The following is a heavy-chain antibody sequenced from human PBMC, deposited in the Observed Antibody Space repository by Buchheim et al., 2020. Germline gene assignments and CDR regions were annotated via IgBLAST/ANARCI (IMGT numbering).Heavy chain of an antibody. CDR2: INHSGST. V-gene: IGHV4-34*01. CDR1: GGSFSGYY. J-gene: IGHJ5*02. Sequence: QVQLQQWGAGLLKPSETLSLTCAVYGGSFSGYYWSWIRQPPGKGLEWIGEINHSGSTNYNPSLKSRVTISVDTSKNQFSLKLSSVTAADSAMYYCARCATSSWEGWFTSWGQGT. CDR3: ARCATSSWEGWFTS. D-gene: IGHD6-13*01.